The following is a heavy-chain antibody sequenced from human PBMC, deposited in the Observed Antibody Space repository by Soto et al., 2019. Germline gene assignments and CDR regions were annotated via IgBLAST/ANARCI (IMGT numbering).Heavy chain of an antibody. D-gene: IGHD2-15*01. CDR1: GGSISSGGYS. V-gene: IGHV4-30-2*01. CDR3: ARADCSGGSCYYFDY. J-gene: IGHJ4*02. Sequence: SETLSLTCAVSGGSISSGGYSWSWIRQPPGKGLEWIGYIYHGGSTYYNPSLKSRVTISVDRSKNQFSLKLSSVTAADTAVYYCARADCSGGSCYYFDYWGQGTLVTVSS. CDR2: IYHGGST.